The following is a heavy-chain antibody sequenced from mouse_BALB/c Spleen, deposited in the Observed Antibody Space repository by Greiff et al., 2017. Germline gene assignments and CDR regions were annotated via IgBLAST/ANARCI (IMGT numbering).Heavy chain of an antibody. CDR2: ISYSGST. J-gene: IGHJ2*01. CDR1: GYSITSDYA. CDR3: ARDDYGFDY. D-gene: IGHD2-4*01. Sequence: QSGPGLVKPSQSLSLTCTVTGYSITSDYAWNWIRQFPGNKLEWMGYISYSGSTSSNPSLKSRISITRDTSKNQFFLQLNSVTTEDTATYYCARDDYGFDYWGQGTTLTVSS. V-gene: IGHV3-2*02.